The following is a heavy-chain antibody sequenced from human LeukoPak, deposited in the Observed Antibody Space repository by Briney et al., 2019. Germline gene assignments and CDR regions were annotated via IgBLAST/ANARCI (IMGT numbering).Heavy chain of an antibody. Sequence: SETLSLTCAVSGESFSGYFWTWIRQPPGKGLEWIGESNHFGSTDYNPSLKSRVTIDTSKKQFSLNVRSVTDADTAVYFCARGRLQLWSFPLPYNHYAIDVWGQGTTVTVSS. V-gene: IGHV4-34*01. CDR2: SNHFGST. J-gene: IGHJ6*02. D-gene: IGHD5-18*01. CDR3: ARGRLQLWSFPLPYNHYAIDV. CDR1: GESFSGYF.